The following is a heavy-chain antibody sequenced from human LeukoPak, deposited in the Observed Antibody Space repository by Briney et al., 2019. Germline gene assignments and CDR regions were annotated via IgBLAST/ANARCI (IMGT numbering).Heavy chain of an antibody. CDR3: ARGGALTSFDS. D-gene: IGHD1-26*01. J-gene: IGHJ4*02. V-gene: IGHV1-18*01. CDR2: ISAYNGKT. Sequence: ASVKVSCQASGFTFTSYGISWVRQAPGQGLEWMGWISAYNGKTNYAQKLQGRVTMTTDTSTSTAYMDLRSLRSDDTAVYYCARGGALTSFDSWGQGTLITVSS. CDR1: GFTFTSYG.